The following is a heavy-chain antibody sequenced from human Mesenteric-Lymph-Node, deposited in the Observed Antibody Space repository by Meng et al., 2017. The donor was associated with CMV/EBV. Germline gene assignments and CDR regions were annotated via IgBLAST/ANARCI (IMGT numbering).Heavy chain of an antibody. V-gene: IGHV3-15*01. CDR3: TTDWKRSISY. CDR1: GFTFSYAW. J-gene: IGHJ4*02. Sequence: GESLKISCAASGFTFSYAWMSWVRQAPGRGLEWVARIRSNTDGGTTDYATPVKGRFTISRDDSKNTLYLQMDSLKTEDTAVYYCTTDWKRSISYWGQGALVTVS. CDR2: IRSNTDGGTT. D-gene: IGHD3-3*02.